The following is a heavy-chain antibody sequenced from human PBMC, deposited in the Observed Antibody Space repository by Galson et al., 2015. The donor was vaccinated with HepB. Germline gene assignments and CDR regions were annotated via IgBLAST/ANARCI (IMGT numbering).Heavy chain of an antibody. V-gene: IGHV4-39*07. D-gene: IGHD3-9*01. CDR1: GGSITSSIYY. Sequence: ETLSLTCTVSGGSITSSIYYWGWIRQPPGKGLEWIGNIYYTGITYYNSSLRSRATISVDTSKNQFSLKLNSVTAADTAIYYCARDAIYGIATSYYRTPQTKYRFDKWGQGTLVTVSS. CDR2: IYYTGIT. CDR3: ARDAIYGIATSYYRTPQTKYRFDK. J-gene: IGHJ4*02.